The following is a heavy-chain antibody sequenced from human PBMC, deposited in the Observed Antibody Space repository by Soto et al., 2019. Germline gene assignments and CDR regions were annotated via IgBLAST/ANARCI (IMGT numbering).Heavy chain of an antibody. J-gene: IGHJ4*02. CDR3: ARHPSPSNPYCSSTSCYDFDF. CDR1: GYSFTSYW. CDR2: LDPTDSYT. Sequence: GESLKISCKCSGYSFTSYWISWVRQMPGKGLEWMGTLDPTDSYTNYSPSFQGRVTISPDKSINTAYLQWSSLKASDAAMYYCARHPSPSNPYCSSTSCYDFDFWDQGTLVTVSS. V-gene: IGHV5-10-1*01. D-gene: IGHD2-2*01.